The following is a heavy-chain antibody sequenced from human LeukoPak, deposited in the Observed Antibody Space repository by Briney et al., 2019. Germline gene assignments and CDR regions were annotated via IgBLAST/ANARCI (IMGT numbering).Heavy chain of an antibody. Sequence: SETLSLTCTVSGYSISSGYYWGWIRQPSGKGLEWIGSIYHSGSTYYNPSLKSRVTISVDTSKNQFSLKLSSVTAADTAVYYCARREWELANWFDPWGQGTLVTVSS. CDR2: IYHSGST. J-gene: IGHJ5*02. CDR1: GYSISSGYY. CDR3: ARREWELANWFDP. D-gene: IGHD1-26*01. V-gene: IGHV4-38-2*02.